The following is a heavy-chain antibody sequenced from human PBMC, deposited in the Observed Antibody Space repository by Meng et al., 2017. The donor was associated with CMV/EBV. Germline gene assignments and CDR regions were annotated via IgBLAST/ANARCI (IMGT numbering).Heavy chain of an antibody. Sequence: GESPEISCAASGFTFSNAWMSWVRQAPGRGLEWVGRIKSKTDGGTTYDDAPVKGRFTITRDDSKNTLYQQMNRLKTEDTAVYYCTTVPLITVCYYGMDVWGQGTTVTVSS. CDR3: TTVPLITVCYYGMDV. D-gene: IGHD3-16*01. J-gene: IGHJ6*02. CDR2: IKSKTDGGTT. V-gene: IGHV3-15*01. CDR1: GFTFSNAW.